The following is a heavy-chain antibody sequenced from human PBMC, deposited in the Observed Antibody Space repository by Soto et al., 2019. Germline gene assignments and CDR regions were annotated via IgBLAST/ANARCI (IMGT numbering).Heavy chain of an antibody. D-gene: IGHD1-7*01. V-gene: IGHV3-23*01. CDR1: GLTFSNYA. CDR3: AKNKERELPRVIDF. CDR2: MSGSSSTT. Sequence: GGSLRLSCATSGLTFSNYAMSWVRQAPGGGLEWVSSMSGSSSTTYYADSVRGRFTISRDGSKNTLYLQMSSLRAEDTALYYCAKNKERELPRVIDFWGQGNLVTVSS. J-gene: IGHJ4*02.